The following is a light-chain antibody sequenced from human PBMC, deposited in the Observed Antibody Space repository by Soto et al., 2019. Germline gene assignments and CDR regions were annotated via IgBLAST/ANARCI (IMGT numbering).Light chain of an antibody. J-gene: IGLJ3*02. CDR1: SSDVGGYNY. CDR2: DVN. CDR3: CSYAGSHTPWV. V-gene: IGLV2-11*01. Sequence: QSVLTQPPSASGTPGQRVTISCSGSSSDVGGYNYVSWYQQHPGKAPKLMIYDVNKWPSGVPHRFSGSKSGNTASLTISGLQAEDEADYHCCSYAGSHTPWVFGGGTKLTVL.